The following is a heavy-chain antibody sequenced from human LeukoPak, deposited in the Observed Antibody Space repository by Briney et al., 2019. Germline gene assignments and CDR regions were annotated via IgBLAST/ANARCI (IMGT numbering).Heavy chain of an antibody. CDR1: GFTFSNAW. V-gene: IGHV3-15*01. CDR2: IKSKTDGGTT. D-gene: IGHD3-9*01. CDR3: TTDRERYFGWSSPYYFDY. J-gene: IGHJ4*02. Sequence: GGSLRLSCAASGFTFSNAWMSWVRQAPGKGLEWVGGIKSKTDGGTTDYAAPVKGRFTISRDDSKTTLYLQMNSLKTEDTAVYYCTTDRERYFGWSSPYYFDYWGQGTLVTGSS.